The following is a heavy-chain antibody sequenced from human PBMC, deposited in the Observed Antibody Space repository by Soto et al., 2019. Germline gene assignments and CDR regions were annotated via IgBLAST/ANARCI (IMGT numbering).Heavy chain of an antibody. Sequence: PSETLSLTCAVSGGSISSGGYSWSWVRQPPGKGLEWIGYIYHSGSTYYNPSLKSRVTISVDRSKNQFSLKLSSVTAADTAVYYCARDRGGSSWFDYWGQGTLVTVS. J-gene: IGHJ4*02. CDR2: IYHSGST. D-gene: IGHD6-13*01. V-gene: IGHV4-30-2*01. CDR3: ARDRGGSSWFDY. CDR1: GGSISSGGYS.